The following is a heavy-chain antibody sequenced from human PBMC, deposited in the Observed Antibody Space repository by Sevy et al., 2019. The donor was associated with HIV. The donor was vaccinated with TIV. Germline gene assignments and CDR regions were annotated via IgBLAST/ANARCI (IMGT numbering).Heavy chain of an antibody. CDR2: ISYDGSNK. V-gene: IGHV3-30*18. CDR3: AKDRRAGYSRGWPQGSSLSYYYYGMDV. CDR1: GFTFSSYG. Sequence: GGSLRLSCAASGFTFSSYGMHWVRQAPGKGLEWVAVISYDGSNKYYADSVKGRFTISRDNSKNTLCLQMNSLRAEDTAVNYCAKDRRAGYSRGWPQGSSLSYYYYGMDVWGQGTTVTVSS. J-gene: IGHJ6*02. D-gene: IGHD6-19*01.